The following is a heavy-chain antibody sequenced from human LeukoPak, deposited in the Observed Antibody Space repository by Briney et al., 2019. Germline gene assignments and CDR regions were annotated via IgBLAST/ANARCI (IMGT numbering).Heavy chain of an antibody. CDR2: ISGSGGST. CDR1: GFTFSSYA. Sequence: PGGSLRLSCAASGFTFSSYAMSWARQAPGKGLEWVSAISGSGGSTYYADSVKGRFTISRDNAKNSLYLQMNSLRAEDTAVYYCARDGSWELRFDYWGQGALVTVSS. D-gene: IGHD1-26*01. V-gene: IGHV3-23*01. J-gene: IGHJ4*02. CDR3: ARDGSWELRFDY.